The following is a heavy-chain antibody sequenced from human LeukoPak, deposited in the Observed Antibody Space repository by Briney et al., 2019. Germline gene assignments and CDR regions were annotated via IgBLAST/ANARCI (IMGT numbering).Heavy chain of an antibody. CDR1: GGTFSRYD. CDR3: AGGYSYGYLNDYFAS. D-gene: IGHD5-18*01. V-gene: IGHV1-69*06. CDR2: IIPMSATA. Sequence: ASVKVSCKASGGTFSRYDVSWVRQAPGQGLEWMGRIIPMSATANYAQKFQDRVTIHEDKSKSTAYMELSSLRSEDTALYYCAGGYSYGYLNDYFASWGQGALVTVSS. J-gene: IGHJ4*02.